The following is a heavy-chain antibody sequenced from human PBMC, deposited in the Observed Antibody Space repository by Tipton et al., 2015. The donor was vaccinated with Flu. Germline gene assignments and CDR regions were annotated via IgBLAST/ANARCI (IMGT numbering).Heavy chain of an antibody. CDR1: GGSISSYY. V-gene: IGHV4-4*07. CDR3: ASGNFYDSSGYFAF. J-gene: IGHJ4*02. CDR2: IYTSGST. D-gene: IGHD3-22*01. Sequence: TLSLTCTVSGGSISSYYWSWIRQPAGKGLEWIGRIYTSGSTSYNPSLKSRVTMSVDTSKNQFSMTLTSVTVADTAVYYCASGNFYDSSGYFAFWGQGILVTVSS.